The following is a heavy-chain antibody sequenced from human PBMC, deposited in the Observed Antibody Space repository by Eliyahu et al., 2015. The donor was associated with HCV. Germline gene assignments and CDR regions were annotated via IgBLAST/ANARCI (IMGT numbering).Heavy chain of an antibody. V-gene: IGHV4-34*01. Sequence: QVQLQQWGGGLLRPSETLSLTCAVSGGSLNGYYWIWIRQPPGKGLEWIGEINSSGGTYSNPSLKSRVTMSVDTSKNQFSLNLNSVTAADTAVYYCARDRDPYYFDSWGQGTLVTVSS. J-gene: IGHJ4*02. CDR1: GGSLNGYY. CDR3: ARDRDPYYFDS. D-gene: IGHD2-21*01. CDR2: INSSGGT.